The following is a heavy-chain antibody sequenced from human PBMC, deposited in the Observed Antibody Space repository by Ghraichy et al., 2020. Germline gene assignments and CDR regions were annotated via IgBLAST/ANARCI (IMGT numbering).Heavy chain of an antibody. CDR3: ARNPQFYDFWSGHFPRAGYFDY. J-gene: IGHJ4*02. V-gene: IGHV3-21*01. CDR2: ISSSSSYI. CDR1: GFTFSSYS. D-gene: IGHD3-3*01. Sequence: GESLNISCAASGFTFSSYSMNWVRQAPGKGLEWVSSISSSSSYIYYADSVKGRFTISRDNAKNSLYLQMNSLRAEDTAVYYCARNPQFYDFWSGHFPRAGYFDYWGQGTLVTVSS.